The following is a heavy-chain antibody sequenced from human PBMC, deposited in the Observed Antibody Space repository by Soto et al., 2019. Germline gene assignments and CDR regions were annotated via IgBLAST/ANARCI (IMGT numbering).Heavy chain of an antibody. Sequence: SETLSLTCTVSGGSIRTYYWSWIRQPPGKGLEWIGYIYYTGGSPNYNPSLKSRVAISVDRSKNQFSLKLTSVTAADTAVYYCARVGYYDGSGYNAFAIWGQGTMVTVSS. V-gene: IGHV4-59*08. D-gene: IGHD3-22*01. J-gene: IGHJ3*02. CDR2: IYYTGGSP. CDR1: GGSIRTYY. CDR3: ARVGYYDGSGYNAFAI.